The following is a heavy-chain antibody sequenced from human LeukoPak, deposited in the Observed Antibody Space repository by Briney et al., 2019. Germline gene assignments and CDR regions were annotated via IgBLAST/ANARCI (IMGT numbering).Heavy chain of an antibody. V-gene: IGHV1-2*02. CDR1: GYSFTGYY. D-gene: IGHD2-8*01. J-gene: IGHJ6*03. CDR3: ARGPNHYYYMDF. Sequence: GASVKVSCKASGYSFTGYYIHWVRQAPGQGLEWMGWINPDGDVTKSAQKFQGRVTMTTDKSINTVFMELSGLTSDDTALCYCARGPNHYYYMDFWGKGTTVSVSS. CDR2: INPDGDVT.